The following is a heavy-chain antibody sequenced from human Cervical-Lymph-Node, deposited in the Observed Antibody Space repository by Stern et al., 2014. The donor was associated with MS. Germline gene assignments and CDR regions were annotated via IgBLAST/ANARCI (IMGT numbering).Heavy chain of an antibody. J-gene: IGHJ6*02. CDR3: ARDPGGYFHGMDV. CDR2: ISGHNGNT. CDR1: GYTFSTYG. Sequence: QVQLVESGAEVKKPGASVKVSCKTSGYTFSTYGITWVRQAPGQGPEWMGWISGHNGNTNFAERFQGRLTMTTDTSTRTAYMELRSLRYDDTAVYFCARDPGGYFHGMDVWGQGTPVTVSS. D-gene: IGHD3-10*01. V-gene: IGHV1-18*01.